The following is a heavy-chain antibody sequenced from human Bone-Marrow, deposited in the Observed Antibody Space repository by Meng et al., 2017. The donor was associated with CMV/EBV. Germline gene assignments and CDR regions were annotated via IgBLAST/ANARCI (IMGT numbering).Heavy chain of an antibody. V-gene: IGHV3-11*01. CDR2: ISSSGSTI. Sequence: GESLKISCAASGFTFSDYYMSWIRQAPGKGLEWVSYISSSGSTIYYADSVKGRFTISRDNAKNSLYLQLNSLRAEDTAVYYCASRIAAAGTAYYYYGMDVWAQGTTVTFSS. D-gene: IGHD6-13*01. CDR3: ASRIAAAGTAYYYYGMDV. CDR1: GFTFSDYY. J-gene: IGHJ6*02.